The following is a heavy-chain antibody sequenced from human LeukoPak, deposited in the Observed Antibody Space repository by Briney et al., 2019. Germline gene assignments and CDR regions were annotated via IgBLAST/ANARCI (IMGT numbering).Heavy chain of an antibody. Sequence: SETLSLTCTVSGGSISSYYWSWIRQPAGKGLEWIGRIYTSGSTNYNPSLKSRVTMSVDTSKNQFSPKLSSVTAADTAVYYCRGRNTFGFDYWGQGTLVTVSS. CDR3: RGRNTFGFDY. J-gene: IGHJ4*02. D-gene: IGHD1-26*01. CDR1: GGSISSYY. CDR2: IYTSGST. V-gene: IGHV4-4*07.